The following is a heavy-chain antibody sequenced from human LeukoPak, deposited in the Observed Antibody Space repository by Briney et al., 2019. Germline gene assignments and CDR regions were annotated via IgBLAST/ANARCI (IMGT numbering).Heavy chain of an antibody. D-gene: IGHD1-7*01. J-gene: IGHJ4*03. CDR1: GDSFNRYY. CDR3: ARGPTISGTGYFDY. CDR2: IDHRGDT. Sequence: PSETLSLTCAVYGDSFNRYYWRWIRQSPGKGLEWIAEIDHRGDTNYNPSVKGRVIILIDTSKNQFSLKVKSVTATDTAVYYCARGPTISGTGYFDYWGHGTLVTVSS. V-gene: IGHV4-34*01.